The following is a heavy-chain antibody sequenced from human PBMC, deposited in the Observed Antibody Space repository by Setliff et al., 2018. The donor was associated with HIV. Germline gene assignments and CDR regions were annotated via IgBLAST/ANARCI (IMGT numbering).Heavy chain of an antibody. J-gene: IGHJ6*03. CDR3: ARGLKAECYYYYYMDV. Sequence: SETLSLTCTVSGDSISSGSSYWSWIRQHPGKGLEWIGYICCSGSTYYNPSLQSRITISVDTSKNHFSLKLSSVTAADTAVYYCARGLKAECYYYYYMDVWGKGTTVTVSS. CDR1: GDSISSGSSY. V-gene: IGHV4-31*03. CDR2: ICCSGST.